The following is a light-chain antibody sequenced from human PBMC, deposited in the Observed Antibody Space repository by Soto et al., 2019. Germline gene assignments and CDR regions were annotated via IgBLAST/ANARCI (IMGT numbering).Light chain of an antibody. CDR1: LTISSY. V-gene: IGKV1-39*01. J-gene: IGKJ5*01. CDR3: QQANSFPIT. CDR2: AAS. Sequence: DIQMTQSPSSLSAFVGDRVTITCRASLTISSYLNWYQQKSGKAPKLLISAASSLESGVPPRFSGSGSGTDFTLTISSLQPEDFATYYCQQANSFPITFGQGTRLEI.